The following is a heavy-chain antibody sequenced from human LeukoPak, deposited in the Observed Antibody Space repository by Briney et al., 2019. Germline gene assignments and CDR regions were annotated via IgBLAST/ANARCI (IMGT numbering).Heavy chain of an antibody. CDR3: ARGESPGYSSSWGY. CDR1: GGSISSYY. J-gene: IGHJ4*02. V-gene: IGHV4-59*01. Sequence: SETPSLTCTVSGGSISSYYWSWIRQPPGKGLEWIGYIYYSGSTNYNPSLKSRVTILVDTSKNQFSLKLSSVTAADTAVYYCARGESPGYSSSWGYWGQGTLVTVSS. CDR2: IYYSGST. D-gene: IGHD6-13*01.